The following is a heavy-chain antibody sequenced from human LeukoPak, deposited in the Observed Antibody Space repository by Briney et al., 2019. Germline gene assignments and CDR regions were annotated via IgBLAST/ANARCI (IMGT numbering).Heavy chain of an antibody. Sequence: SETLSLTCTVSGGSISSYYWSWIRQPPGKGLEWIGYIYYSGSTNYNPSLKSRVTISVDTSKNQFSLKLSSVTAADTAVFYCARSPMSSGWYYFGYWGQGTLVTVSS. CDR3: ARSPMSSGWYYFGY. D-gene: IGHD6-19*01. CDR2: IYYSGST. J-gene: IGHJ4*02. V-gene: IGHV4-59*01. CDR1: GGSISSYY.